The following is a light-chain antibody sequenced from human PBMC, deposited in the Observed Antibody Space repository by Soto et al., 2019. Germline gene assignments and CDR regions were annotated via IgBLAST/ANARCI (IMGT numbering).Light chain of an antibody. Sequence: TQFPATLSASPGGGATLSCRAAQDVTTNFAWYQLKPGQAPRLLIYDASNRATGIPARFSGGGSGTDFTLTIDNLEPEDFAIYYCQQRSNWPPITFGQGTRLEIK. CDR3: QQRSNWPPIT. J-gene: IGKJ5*01. CDR2: DAS. V-gene: IGKV3-11*01. CDR1: QDVTTN.